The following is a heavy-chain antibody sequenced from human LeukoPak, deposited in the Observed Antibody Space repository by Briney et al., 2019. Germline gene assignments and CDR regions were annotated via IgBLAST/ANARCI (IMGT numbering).Heavy chain of an antibody. J-gene: IGHJ4*02. D-gene: IGHD2-2*01. Sequence: PGGSLRLSCAASGFTFSSYSMNWVRQAPGKWLEWVSSISSSSSYIYYADSVKGRFTISRDNAKNSLYLQMNSLRAEGTAVYYCAREAVYSSTSWSDYWGQGTLVTVSS. CDR3: AREAVYSSTSWSDY. CDR2: ISSSSSYI. V-gene: IGHV3-21*01. CDR1: GFTFSSYS.